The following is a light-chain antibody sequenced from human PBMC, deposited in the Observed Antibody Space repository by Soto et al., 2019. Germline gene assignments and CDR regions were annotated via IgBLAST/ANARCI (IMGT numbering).Light chain of an antibody. V-gene: IGKV1-5*03. J-gene: IGKJ1*01. CDR2: KAS. CDR3: QHYNSSPWT. Sequence: DIQMTQSPSTLSASVGDRVTITCRASQSISSWLAWYQQKPGKAPKLLIYKASSLESGVPSRFSGSGFGTEFTLTISSLQPDDFATYYCQHYNSSPWTFGQGTKVEIK. CDR1: QSISSW.